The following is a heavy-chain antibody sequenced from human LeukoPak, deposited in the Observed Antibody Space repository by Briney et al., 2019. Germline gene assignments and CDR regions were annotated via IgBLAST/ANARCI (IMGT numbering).Heavy chain of an antibody. Sequence: ASVKVSCKASGYTFTSYYMHWVRQAPGQGLEWMGLINPSGGGTNYAQKFQGRVTMTRDTSTSTVYMELSSLRSEDTAVYYCARGYDILTGYYPTYWLDVWGQGTTVTVSS. CDR3: ARGYDILTGYYPTYWLDV. CDR1: GYTFTSYY. CDR2: INPSGGGT. J-gene: IGHJ6*02. D-gene: IGHD3-9*01. V-gene: IGHV1-46*01.